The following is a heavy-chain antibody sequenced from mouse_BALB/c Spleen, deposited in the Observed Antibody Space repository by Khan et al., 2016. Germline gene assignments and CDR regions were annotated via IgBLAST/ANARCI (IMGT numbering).Heavy chain of an antibody. Sequence: LVKTGASVKISCKASGYPFTGYYMHWVKQSHGKSLEWIGYISCYNGATRYNQKFKGKATFTVDTSSSTAYMQFNSLTSEDSAVYYCARPYYDYDEGYYFDYWGQGTTLTVSS. J-gene: IGHJ2*01. D-gene: IGHD2-4*01. CDR3: ARPYYDYDEGYYFDY. V-gene: IGHV1S34*01. CDR2: ISCYNGAT. CDR1: GYPFTGYY.